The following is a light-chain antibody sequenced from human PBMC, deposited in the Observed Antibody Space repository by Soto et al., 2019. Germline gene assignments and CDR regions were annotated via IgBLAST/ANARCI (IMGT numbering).Light chain of an antibody. CDR3: QQYYSTLSWT. CDR2: WAS. V-gene: IGKV4-1*01. Sequence: DIVMTQCPDSLAVSLGERATINCRSSQSVLYISNNKNYLAWYQQKPGQPPKLLIYWASTRESGVPDRFSGSGSGTDFTLTISSLQAEDVAVYYCQQYYSTLSWTFGQGTKVEIK. J-gene: IGKJ1*01. CDR1: QSVLYISNNKNY.